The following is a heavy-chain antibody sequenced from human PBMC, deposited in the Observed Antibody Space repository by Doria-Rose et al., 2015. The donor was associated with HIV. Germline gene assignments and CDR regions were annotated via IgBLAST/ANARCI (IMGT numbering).Heavy chain of an antibody. CDR2: NFSDDER. CDR3: ARIKSSRWYHKYYFDF. V-gene: IGHV2-26*01. Sequence: SGPVLVKPTETLTLTCTVSGVSLSSPGMGVSWIRQHPGKALEWLANNFSDDERSYKTSLKSRLTISRGTSKSQVVLTMTDMDPVDTATYYCARIKSSRWYHKYYFDFWGQGTLVIVSA. D-gene: IGHD6-13*01. J-gene: IGHJ4*02. CDR1: GVSLSSPGMG.